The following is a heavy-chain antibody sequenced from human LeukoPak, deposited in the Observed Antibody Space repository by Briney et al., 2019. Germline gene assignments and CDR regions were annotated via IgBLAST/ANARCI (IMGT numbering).Heavy chain of an antibody. D-gene: IGHD6-13*01. V-gene: IGHV4-59*01. Sequence: SETLSLTCTVSGGSISSYYWSWIRQPPGKGLEWIGYIYYSGSTNYNPSLKSRVTISVDTSKNQFSLKLSSVTAADTAVYYCARAPYSSSWYVQSFDYWGQGTLVTVPS. CDR2: IYYSGST. J-gene: IGHJ4*02. CDR3: ARAPYSSSWYVQSFDY. CDR1: GGSISSYY.